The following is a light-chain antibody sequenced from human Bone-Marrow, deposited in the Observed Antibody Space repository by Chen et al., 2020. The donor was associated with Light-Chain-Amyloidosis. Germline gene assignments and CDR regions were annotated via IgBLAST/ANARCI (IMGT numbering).Light chain of an antibody. J-gene: IGLJ2*01. CDR3: QSYDSSLSGSGV. CDR1: SSNIGAGYD. CDR2: GNS. Sequence: QSVLTQPPSVSGAPGQGVTIPCTGTSSNIGAGYDVHWYQQLPGTAPKLLIYGNSNRPSGVPDRFSGSKSGTSASLAITGLQAEDEADYYCQSYDSSLSGSGVFGGGTKLTVL. V-gene: IGLV1-40*01.